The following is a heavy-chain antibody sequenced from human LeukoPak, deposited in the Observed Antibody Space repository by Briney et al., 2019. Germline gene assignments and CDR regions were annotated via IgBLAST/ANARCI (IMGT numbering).Heavy chain of an antibody. CDR3: ARLPLGGIAAAGNYY. V-gene: IGHV4-39*01. J-gene: IGHJ4*02. D-gene: IGHD6-13*01. CDR1: GGSISSSSYY. CDR2: IYYSGST. Sequence: SETLSLTCTVSGGSISSSSYYWGWIRQPPGKGLEWIGSIYYSGSTYYNPSLKSRVTISVDTSKNQFSLKLSSVTAADTALYYCARLPLGGIAAAGNYYWGQGTLVTVSS.